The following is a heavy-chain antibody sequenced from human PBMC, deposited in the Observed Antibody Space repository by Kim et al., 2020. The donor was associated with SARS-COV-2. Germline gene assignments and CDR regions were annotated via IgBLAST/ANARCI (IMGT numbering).Heavy chain of an antibody. J-gene: IGHJ4*02. Sequence: GGSLRLSCAASGFMFGSNAMHWVRQAPGKGLEWVSGIGGDGDTYCAESVDERFTIFSDNSGNKLLFQINNLLAADKAVYYYATKLWGFSANDYWGEGTVV. CDR1: GFMFGSNA. D-gene: IGHD3-16*01. CDR3: ATKLWGFSANDY. V-gene: IGHV3-23*01. CDR2: IGGDGDT.